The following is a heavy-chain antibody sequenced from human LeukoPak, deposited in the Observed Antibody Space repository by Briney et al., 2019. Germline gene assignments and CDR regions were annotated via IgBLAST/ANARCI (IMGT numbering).Heavy chain of an antibody. CDR2: IYQSGGS. D-gene: IGHD1-1*01. Sequence: SETLSLTCSVSGASISSYYYHWIRQAPGKGLEWIGYIYQSGGSNYNPSLRSPVTISIDTSKNQISLKLSSVTAADSAVYYCARDRSTYFDYWGQGTLVTVSS. CDR1: GASISSYY. V-gene: IGHV4-59*01. J-gene: IGHJ4*02. CDR3: ARDRSTYFDY.